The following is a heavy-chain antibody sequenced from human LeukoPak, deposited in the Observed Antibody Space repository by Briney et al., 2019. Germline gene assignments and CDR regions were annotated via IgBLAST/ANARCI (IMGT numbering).Heavy chain of an antibody. J-gene: IGHJ4*02. CDR2: IRSSSRGTI. Sequence: PGGSLRLSCAASGFIFSDYSINWVRQAPGKGLEWVAYIRSSSRGTIYYADSVKGRFTVSRDDSKITLYLQMNSLRTEDTALYYCATKYSQDYWGQGTLVTVSS. CDR1: GFIFSDYS. D-gene: IGHD5-18*01. CDR3: ATKYSQDY. V-gene: IGHV3-48*01.